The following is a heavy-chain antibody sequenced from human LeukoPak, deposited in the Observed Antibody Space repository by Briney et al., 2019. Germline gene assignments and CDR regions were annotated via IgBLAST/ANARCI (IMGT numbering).Heavy chain of an antibody. D-gene: IGHD6-25*01. Sequence: SETLSLTCAVYGGSFSGYYWSWIRQPPGKGLEWIGEINHSGSTNYNPSLKSRVTISVDTSKNQFSLKLSSVTAADAAVYYCARPGSSGKFDYWGQGTLVTVSS. CDR3: ARPGSSGKFDY. CDR1: GGSFSGYY. CDR2: INHSGST. V-gene: IGHV4-34*01. J-gene: IGHJ4*02.